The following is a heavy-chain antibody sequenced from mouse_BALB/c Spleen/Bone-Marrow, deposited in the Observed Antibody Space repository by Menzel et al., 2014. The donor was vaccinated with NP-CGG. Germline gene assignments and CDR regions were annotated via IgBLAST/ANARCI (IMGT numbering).Heavy chain of an antibody. J-gene: IGHJ1*01. CDR1: GYTFTDYV. Sequence: VQLQQSGPELVKPGASVKMSCKASGYTFTDYVISWVKQRTGQGLEWIGEIYPGSGSTYYNEKFKGKATLTADKSSNTAYMQLSSLKSEDSAVYFCARYYDYDWYFDVWGAGTTVTVSS. CDR2: IYPGSGST. V-gene: IGHV1-77*01. CDR3: ARYYDYDWYFDV. D-gene: IGHD2-4*01.